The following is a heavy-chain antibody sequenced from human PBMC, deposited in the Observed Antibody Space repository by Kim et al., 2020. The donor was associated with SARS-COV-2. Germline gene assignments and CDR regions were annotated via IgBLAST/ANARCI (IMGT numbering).Heavy chain of an antibody. D-gene: IGHD3-16*01. J-gene: IGHJ4*02. CDR1: GYSFTSYW. V-gene: IGHV5-10-1*01. CDR2: IDPSDSYT. Sequence: GESLKISCKGSGYSFTSYWISWVRQMPGKGLEWMGRIDPSDSYTNYSPSFQGHVTISADKSISTAYLQWSSLKASDTAMYYCARHRGYYDYVWGSYPPFDYWGQGTLVTVSS. CDR3: ARHRGYYDYVWGSYPPFDY.